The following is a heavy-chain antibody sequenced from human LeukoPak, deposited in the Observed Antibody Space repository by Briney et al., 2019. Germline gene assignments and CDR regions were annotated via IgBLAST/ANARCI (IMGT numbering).Heavy chain of an antibody. V-gene: IGHV1-69*04. CDR3: ARAAYYYYDSSGYVD. D-gene: IGHD3-22*01. CDR1: GGTFSSYA. CDR2: IIPILGIA. Sequence: SVKVSCTASGGTFSSYAISWVRQAPGQGLEWMGRIIPILGIANYAQKFQGRVTITADKSTSTAYMELSSLRSEDTAVYYCARAAYYYYDSSGYVDWGQGTLVTVSS. J-gene: IGHJ4*02.